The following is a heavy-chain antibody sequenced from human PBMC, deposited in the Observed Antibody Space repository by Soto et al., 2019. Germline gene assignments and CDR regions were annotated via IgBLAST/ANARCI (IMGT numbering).Heavy chain of an antibody. CDR2: INYSGST. CDR3: ARGLITGSQYSGGWYYFDS. V-gene: IGHV4-39*01. CDR1: SGSISSSSNH. J-gene: IGHJ4*02. Sequence: SETLSLTCTVSSGSISSSSNHWGWIRQPPGKGLEWIGNINYSGSTYYNPSLQSRLTISVDTSNNQFSLKLSSVTAADTAVYYCARGLITGSQYSGGWYYFDSWGQGTQVTVSS. D-gene: IGHD1-26*01.